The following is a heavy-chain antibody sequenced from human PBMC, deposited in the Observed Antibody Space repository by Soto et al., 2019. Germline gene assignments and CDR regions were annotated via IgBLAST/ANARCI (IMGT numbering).Heavy chain of an antibody. Sequence: SQTQPLPYAVDGGNCSGYYWSRILKPPGKGLEWIGEINHSGSTNYNPSLKSRVTISVDTAKNQFSLKLSSVTAADTAVYYCASKAFWSGYSVYYYYYFMDVWGEGTTVTVSS. V-gene: IGHV4-34*01. D-gene: IGHD3-3*01. CDR1: GGNCSGYY. CDR2: INHSGST. CDR3: ASKAFWSGYSVYYYYYFMDV. J-gene: IGHJ6*03.